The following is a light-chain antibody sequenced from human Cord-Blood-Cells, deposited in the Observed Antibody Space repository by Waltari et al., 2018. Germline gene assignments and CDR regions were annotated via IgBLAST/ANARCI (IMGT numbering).Light chain of an antibody. Sequence: DFKMTHPPSSLSAFLGARVTITCRASQSISSYLNWYQQKPGKAPKLLIYAASSLQSGVPSRFSGSGSGTDFTLTISSLQPEDFATYYCQQSYSTLTFGPGTKVDIK. J-gene: IGKJ3*01. CDR2: AAS. CDR3: QQSYSTLT. CDR1: QSISSY. V-gene: IGKV1-39*01.